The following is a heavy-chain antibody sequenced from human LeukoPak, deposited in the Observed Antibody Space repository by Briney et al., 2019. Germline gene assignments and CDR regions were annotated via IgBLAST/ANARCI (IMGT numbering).Heavy chain of an antibody. CDR3: ARAMMVVANLWGVFDY. CDR1: GFGFSDYT. Sequence: PGGSLRLSCAGSGFGFSDYTMNWVRQAPGKGLEWVSGMSGSGGTTYYADSVKGRFTISRDNSKNTLYLEMNSLRAEDTAVYYCARAMMVVANLWGVFDYWGQGTLVTVSS. V-gene: IGHV3-23*01. J-gene: IGHJ4*02. D-gene: IGHD3-22*01. CDR2: MSGSGGTT.